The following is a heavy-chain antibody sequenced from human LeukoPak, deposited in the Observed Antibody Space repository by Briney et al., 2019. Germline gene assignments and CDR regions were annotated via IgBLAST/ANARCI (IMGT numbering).Heavy chain of an antibody. Sequence: GGSLRLSCAASGFTFSSYSMTWVRQAPGKGLEWVSSISSSSSYIYYADSVKGRFTISRDNAKNSLYLQMNSLRAEDTAVYYCARDLGDYYGMDVWGQGTTVTVSS. CDR3: ARDLGDYYGMDV. J-gene: IGHJ6*02. D-gene: IGHD3-10*01. CDR1: GFTFSSYS. V-gene: IGHV3-21*01. CDR2: ISSSSSYI.